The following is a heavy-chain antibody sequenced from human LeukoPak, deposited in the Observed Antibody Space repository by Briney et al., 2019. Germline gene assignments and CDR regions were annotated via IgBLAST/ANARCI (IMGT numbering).Heavy chain of an antibody. Sequence: GGSLRLSCAASGFTFSSYAMHWVRQAPGKGLEWVAVISYDGSNKYYADSVKGRFTISRDNSKNTLYLQMNSLRAEDTAAYYCARDILDYGGNADWGQGTLVTVSS. CDR1: GFTFSSYA. J-gene: IGHJ4*02. V-gene: IGHV3-30*14. CDR3: ARDILDYGGNAD. CDR2: ISYDGSNK. D-gene: IGHD4-23*01.